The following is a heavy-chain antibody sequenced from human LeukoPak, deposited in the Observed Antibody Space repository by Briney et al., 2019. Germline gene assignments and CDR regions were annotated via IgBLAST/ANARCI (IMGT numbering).Heavy chain of an antibody. V-gene: IGHV3-74*01. CDR1: GFTFSSYW. CDR2: INSDGSST. CDR3: AIIAVGATTDPYDAFDI. D-gene: IGHD1-26*01. J-gene: IGHJ3*02. Sequence: TGGSLRLSCAASGFTFSSYWMHWVRQAPGKGLVWVSRINSDGSSTSYADSVKGRFTISRDNAKNTLYLQMNSLRAEDTAVYYCAIIAVGATTDPYDAFDIWGQGTMVTVSS.